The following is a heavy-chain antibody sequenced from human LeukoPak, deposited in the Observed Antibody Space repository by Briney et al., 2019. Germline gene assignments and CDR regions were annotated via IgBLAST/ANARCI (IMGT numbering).Heavy chain of an antibody. J-gene: IGHJ5*02. CDR1: GGTFTSYA. CDR3: ARVTTTGDYGDYEYWFDP. Sequence: ASVKVSCKASGGTFTSYAMNWVRQAPGQGLEWMGWINTNTGNPTYAQGFTGRFVFSLDTSVSTAYLQISSLKAEDTAVYYCARVTTTGDYGDYEYWFDPWGQGTLVTVSS. CDR2: INTNTGNP. D-gene: IGHD4-17*01. V-gene: IGHV7-4-1*02.